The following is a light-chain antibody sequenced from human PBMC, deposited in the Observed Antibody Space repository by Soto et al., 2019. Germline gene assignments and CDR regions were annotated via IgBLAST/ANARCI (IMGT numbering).Light chain of an antibody. CDR3: QSYDSSLSGYV. CDR1: SSNIGADYD. V-gene: IGLV1-40*01. CDR2: GDT. Sequence: QSVLTQAPSVSGAPGQRVTISCTGSSSNIGADYDVHWYQQVPGTAPKLLIYGDTNRPSGVPDRFSGSKSGTSASLAITGLKAEDEADYYCQSYDSSLSGYVFGTGTKLTVL. J-gene: IGLJ1*01.